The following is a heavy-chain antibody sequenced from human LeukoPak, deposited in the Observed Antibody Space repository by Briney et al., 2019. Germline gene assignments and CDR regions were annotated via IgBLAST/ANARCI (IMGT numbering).Heavy chain of an antibody. V-gene: IGHV3-30*04. CDR3: ATACGGDCYSDY. D-gene: IGHD2-21*02. CDR2: ISYDGSNK. Sequence: GGSLRLSCAASGFTFSSYAMHWVRQAPGKGLECVAVISYDGSNKYYADSVKGRFTISRDNSKNTLYLQMNSLRAEDTAVYYCATACGGDCYSDYWGQGTLVTVSS. CDR1: GFTFSSYA. J-gene: IGHJ4*02.